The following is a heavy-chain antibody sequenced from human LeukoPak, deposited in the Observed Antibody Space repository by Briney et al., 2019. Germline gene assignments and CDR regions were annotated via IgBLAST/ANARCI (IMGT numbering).Heavy chain of an antibody. J-gene: IGHJ5*02. CDR3: ANRRIPAGCTNGVCLRPPRYNWFDP. CDR1: GGTFSSYA. V-gene: IGHV1-69*13. CDR2: IIPIFGTA. D-gene: IGHD2-8*01. Sequence: ASVKVSCKASGGTFSSYAISWVRQAPGQGLEWMGGIIPIFGTANYAQKFQGRVTITADESTSTAYMELSSLRSEDTAVYYCANRRIPAGCTNGVCLRPPRYNWFDPWGQGTLVTVSS.